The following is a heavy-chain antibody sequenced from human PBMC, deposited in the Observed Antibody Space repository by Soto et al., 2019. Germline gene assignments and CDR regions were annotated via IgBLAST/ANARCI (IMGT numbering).Heavy chain of an antibody. CDR2: ISGGGSIT. D-gene: IGHD2-2*01. CDR1: GFTFTNYA. Sequence: GGSLRLSCAASGFTFTNYAMTWVRQAPGKGLEWVSTISGGGSITYYADSVKGRFTISRDNSKNTLYLQMNSLRAEDTAVYYCAKAGSSAVGPCFQHWGQGTLVTVSS. CDR3: AKAGSSAVGPCFQH. V-gene: IGHV3-23*01. J-gene: IGHJ1*01.